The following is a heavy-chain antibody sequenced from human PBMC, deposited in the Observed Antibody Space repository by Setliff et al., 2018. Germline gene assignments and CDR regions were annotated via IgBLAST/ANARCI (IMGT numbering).Heavy chain of an antibody. CDR2: IYYSGST. V-gene: IGHV4-59*01. CDR3: ARAFSTTHFGVARGSYYYYYMDV. CDR1: GGSISSYY. Sequence: PSETLSLTCTVSGGSISSYYWSWIRQPPGKGLEGIGYIYYSGSTNYNPSLTSRVTLSVDTSKNLFSLQLSSVTAADTAVYYCARAFSTTHFGVARGSYYYYYMDVWGPGTTVNVSS. J-gene: IGHJ6*03. D-gene: IGHD3-3*01.